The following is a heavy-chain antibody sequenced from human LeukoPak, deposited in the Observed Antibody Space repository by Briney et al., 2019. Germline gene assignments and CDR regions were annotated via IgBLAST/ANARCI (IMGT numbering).Heavy chain of an antibody. CDR2: ISASGSST. CDR3: AKGAQYDFWTGYTLEYFDV. V-gene: IGHV3-23*01. Sequence: GGSLRLSCAASGFTFTSCAMNWVRQAPGKGLEWVSFISASGSSTHYADSVKGRFTISRDNSNNTLYLQINSLRAEGTAAYYCAKGAQYDFWTGYTLEYFDVWGKGTLVTVSS. J-gene: IGHJ4*02. D-gene: IGHD3-3*01. CDR1: GFTFTSCA.